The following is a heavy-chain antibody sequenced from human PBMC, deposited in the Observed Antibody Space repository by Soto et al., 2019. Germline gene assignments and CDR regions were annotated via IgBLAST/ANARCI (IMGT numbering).Heavy chain of an antibody. CDR1: GGTFSSYA. CDR3: ARCGQWLVPENYYFDY. V-gene: IGHV1-69*01. J-gene: IGHJ4*02. CDR2: IIPIFGTA. D-gene: IGHD6-19*01. Sequence: QVQLVQSGAEVKKPGSSVKVSCKASGGTFSSYAISWVRQAPGQGLEWMGGIIPIFGTANYAQKFQGRVTITADESTSTAYMELSSLRSEDTAVYYCARCGQWLVPENYYFDYWGQGPLVTVSS.